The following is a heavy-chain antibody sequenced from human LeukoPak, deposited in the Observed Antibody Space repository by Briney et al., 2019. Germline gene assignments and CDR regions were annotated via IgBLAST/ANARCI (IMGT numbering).Heavy chain of an antibody. V-gene: IGHV3-30*04. D-gene: IGHD4-17*01. J-gene: IGHJ3*02. CDR2: ISYDGRDK. CDR1: GFNFNNYA. CDR3: ITAGVTIDAFDI. Sequence: PGGSLRLSRAACGFNFNNYAMHWVRHVPGKGLKWLAVISYDGRDKFYADSVRGRFTISRDNSRNTLYLQMNTLTTEDTALYYCITAGVTIDAFDIWGQGTMVTVSS.